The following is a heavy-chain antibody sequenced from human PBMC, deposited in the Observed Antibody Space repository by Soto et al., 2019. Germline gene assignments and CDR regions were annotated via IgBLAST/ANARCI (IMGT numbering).Heavy chain of an antibody. CDR2: ISVYNGNT. V-gene: IGHV1-18*03. J-gene: IGHJ5*02. D-gene: IGHD1-26*01. CDR1: GYTFTSYG. Sequence: QVQLVQSGAEVKKPGASVKVSCKASGYTFTSYGISWVRQAPGQGLEWMGWISVYNGNTNYAQKLQGRVTMTTATPPRTAYVALRSLRSDDMAVYYCARDVGVALSWFDPWGQGTLVIVSS. CDR3: ARDVGVALSWFDP.